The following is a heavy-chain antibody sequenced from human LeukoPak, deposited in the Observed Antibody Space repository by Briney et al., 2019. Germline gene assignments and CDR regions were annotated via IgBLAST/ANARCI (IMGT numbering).Heavy chain of an antibody. CDR3: ARTRGAAAGSGMDV. V-gene: IGHV3-30-3*01. CDR2: ISYDGSNK. CDR1: GFTFSSYA. Sequence: PGGSLRLSCAASGFTFSSYAMHWVRQAPGKGLEWVAVISYDGSNKYYADSVKGRFTISRDNSKNTLYLQMNSLRAEDTAVYYCARTRGAAAGSGMDVWGQGTTVTVSS. D-gene: IGHD6-13*01. J-gene: IGHJ6*02.